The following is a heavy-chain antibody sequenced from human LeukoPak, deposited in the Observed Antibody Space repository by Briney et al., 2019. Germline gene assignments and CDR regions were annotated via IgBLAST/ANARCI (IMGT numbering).Heavy chain of an antibody. CDR2: ISSSGSTI. J-gene: IGHJ6*03. Sequence: GGSLRLSCAASGFTFSSYEMNWVRQAPGKGLEWVSYISSSGSTIYYADSVKGRFTISRDNAKNSLYLQMNSLRAEDTAVYYCARGLTGPQYYYYYYYYMDVWGKGTTVTVSS. CDR1: GFTFSSYE. D-gene: IGHD3-9*01. V-gene: IGHV3-48*03. CDR3: ARGLTGPQYYYYYYYYMDV.